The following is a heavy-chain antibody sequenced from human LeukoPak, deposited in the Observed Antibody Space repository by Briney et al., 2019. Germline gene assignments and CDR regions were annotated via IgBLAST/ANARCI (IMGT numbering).Heavy chain of an antibody. CDR1: GGSFSGYY. CDR3: ARVSFFRWAATRPSYYYFYMDV. Sequence: SETLSLTCAVYGGSFSGYYWSWIRQPPGKGLEWIGEINHSGSTNYNPSLKSRVTISVDTSKNQFSLKVSSVTAADTAVYYCARVSFFRWAATRPSYYYFYMDVWGKGTTVTISS. CDR2: INHSGST. D-gene: IGHD2-15*01. J-gene: IGHJ6*03. V-gene: IGHV4-34*01.